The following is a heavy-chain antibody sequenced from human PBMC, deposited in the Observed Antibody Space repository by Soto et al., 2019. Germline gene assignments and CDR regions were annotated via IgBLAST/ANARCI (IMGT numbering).Heavy chain of an antibody. CDR2: INRSGST. J-gene: IGHJ4*02. CDR3: ARGRPMITFGGVIVTGSFDY. D-gene: IGHD3-16*02. CDR1: GGSFSGYY. Sequence: QVQLQQWGAGLLKPSETLSLTCAVYGGSFSGYYWSWIRQPPGKGLEWIGEINRSGSTNYNPSLKSRVTISVDTSKNQFSLKLSSVTAADTAVYYCARGRPMITFGGVIVTGSFDYWGQGTLVTVSS. V-gene: IGHV4-34*01.